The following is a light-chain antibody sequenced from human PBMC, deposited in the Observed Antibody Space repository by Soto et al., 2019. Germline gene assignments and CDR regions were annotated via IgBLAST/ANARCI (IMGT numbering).Light chain of an antibody. J-gene: IGLJ2*01. CDR1: SSNIGSNYD. Sequence: QSVLTQPPSVSGVPGQRVTISCTGSSSNIGSNYDVHWYQQLPGRAPRLLIYGNRIRPSGVPDRISASKSGTSASLAITGLQAEDEADYYCQSYDSRLSGVVFGGGTKLTV. V-gene: IGLV1-40*01. CDR2: GNR. CDR3: QSYDSRLSGVV.